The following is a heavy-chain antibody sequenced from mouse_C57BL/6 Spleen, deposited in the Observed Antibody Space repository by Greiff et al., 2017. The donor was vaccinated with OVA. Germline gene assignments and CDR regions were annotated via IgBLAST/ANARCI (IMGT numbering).Heavy chain of an antibody. CDR1: GYSFTDYN. D-gene: IGHD3-2*02. CDR3: AKSPEGDYFDY. CDR2: ITPNHGIT. J-gene: IGHJ2*01. V-gene: IGHV1-39*01. Sequence: VQLQQSGPELVKPGASVTISCKASGYSFTDYNMNWVKQSNGQSLEWIGVITPNHGITSYNQKFKGKATLTVDQSSSTAYMQINSLTSEDSAVDYSAKSPEGDYFDYWGQGTTLTVSS.